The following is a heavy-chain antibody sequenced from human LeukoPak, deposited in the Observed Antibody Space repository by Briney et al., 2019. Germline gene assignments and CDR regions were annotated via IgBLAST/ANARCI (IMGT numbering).Heavy chain of an antibody. D-gene: IGHD3-10*01. CDR2: INPNSGGT. CDR1: GYTFTGYY. Sequence: ASVKVSCKASGYTFTGYYMHWVRQAPGQGLEWMGWINPNSGGTNYAQKVRGRVTITRDTSISTAYMEVSRLRSDDTAVYYCVRAGLRFGGLFPPFDYWGQGTLVTVSS. CDR3: VRAGLRFGGLFPPFDY. J-gene: IGHJ4*02. V-gene: IGHV1-2*02.